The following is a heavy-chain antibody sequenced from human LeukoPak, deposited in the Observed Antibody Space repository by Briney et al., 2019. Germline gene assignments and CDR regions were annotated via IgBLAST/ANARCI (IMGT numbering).Heavy chain of an antibody. Sequence: PGESLRLSCAASGFTFSSYAMHWVRQVPGKGLEWVAVISYDGSKKYSADSVKGRFTISRDNFKNTLYLQMNSLRAEDTAVYYCARAPGHLYDRTGNLCDYWGQGTLVTVPS. V-gene: IGHV3-30*04. CDR3: ARAPGHLYDRTGNLCDY. CDR1: GFTFSSYA. CDR2: ISYDGSKK. D-gene: IGHD3-22*01. J-gene: IGHJ4*02.